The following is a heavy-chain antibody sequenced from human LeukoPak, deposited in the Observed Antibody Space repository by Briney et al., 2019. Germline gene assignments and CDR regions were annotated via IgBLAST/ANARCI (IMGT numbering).Heavy chain of an antibody. CDR3: ARGAVRGGTNFDY. Sequence: SQTLSLTSAISGVSVSGSPAVWNWIRQSPSRGLELVGRAYYSSKWCIDYAVSLKGRITITPDTSKNQFSLQLNSVTPEDTAVYYCARGAVRGGTNFDYWGQGTLVTVSS. CDR1: GVSVSGSPAV. J-gene: IGHJ4*02. V-gene: IGHV6-1*01. D-gene: IGHD3-10*01. CDR2: AYYSSKWCI.